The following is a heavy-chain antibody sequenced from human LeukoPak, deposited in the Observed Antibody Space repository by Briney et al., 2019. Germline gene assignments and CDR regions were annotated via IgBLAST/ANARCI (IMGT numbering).Heavy chain of an antibody. V-gene: IGHV4-38-2*01. CDR1: GYSISSGYY. CDR2: IYHSGST. Sequence: SETLSLTCAVSGYSISSGYYWGWIRQPPGKGLEWIGSIYHSGSTYYNPSLKSRVTISVDTSKSQFSLKLSSVTAADTAVYYCARLLSGYGRWNYYYYMDVWGKGTTVTVSS. D-gene: IGHD3-3*01. CDR3: ARLLSGYGRWNYYYYMDV. J-gene: IGHJ6*03.